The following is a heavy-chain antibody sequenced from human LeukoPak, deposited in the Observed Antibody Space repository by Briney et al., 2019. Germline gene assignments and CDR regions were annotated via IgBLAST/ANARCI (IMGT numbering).Heavy chain of an antibody. Sequence: ASVKVSCKASGYTFSTSTISWVRQAAGQGLEWMGWINPKNGKTSYAQKFQDRVTMTENTSTSTAYMELSSLRSEDTAVYYCARGGITMTSLVAGYWGQGTLVTVSS. CDR3: ARGGITMTSLVAGY. V-gene: IGHV1-8*01. CDR2: INPKNGKT. D-gene: IGHD3-22*01. CDR1: GYTFSTST. J-gene: IGHJ4*02.